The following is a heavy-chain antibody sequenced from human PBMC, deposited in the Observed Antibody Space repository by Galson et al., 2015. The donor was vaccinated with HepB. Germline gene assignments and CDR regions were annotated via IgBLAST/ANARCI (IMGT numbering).Heavy chain of an antibody. Sequence: SLRLSCAASGFTFSDYSMNWVRQAPGKGLEWVSSISSGSSYIYYADSLKGRFTISRDNAKNSLYLQMSSLRAEDTAVYYCARSKTSDYSYRGADDYWGQGTLVTVSS. CDR3: ARSKTSDYSYRGADDY. CDR1: GFTFSDYS. V-gene: IGHV3-21*01. D-gene: IGHD4-11*01. CDR2: ISSGSSYI. J-gene: IGHJ4*02.